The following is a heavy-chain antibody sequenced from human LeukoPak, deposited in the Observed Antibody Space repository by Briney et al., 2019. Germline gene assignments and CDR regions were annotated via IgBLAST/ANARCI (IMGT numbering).Heavy chain of an antibody. CDR3: ARVGRHYDILTGYFDDAFDI. J-gene: IGHJ3*02. D-gene: IGHD3-9*01. CDR2: IYYSGST. V-gene: IGHV4-59*01. CDR1: GGSISSYY. Sequence: SETLSLTCTVSGGSISSYYWSWIRQPPGKGLEWIGYIYYSGSTNYNPSLKSRVTISVDTSKNQFSLKLSSVTAADTAVYYCARVGRHYDILTGYFDDAFDIWGQGTMVTVSS.